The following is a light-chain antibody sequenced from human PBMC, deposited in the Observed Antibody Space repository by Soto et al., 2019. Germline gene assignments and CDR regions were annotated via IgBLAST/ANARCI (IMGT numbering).Light chain of an antibody. CDR3: SSYTSSSTRV. J-gene: IGLJ3*02. CDR2: EVS. V-gene: IGLV2-14*01. CDR1: SSDVGGYNY. Sequence: QSALTQPASVSGSPGQSITISCTGTSSDVGGYNYVSWYQQHPGKAPKLMMYEVSNRPSGVSNRFSGSKSGNTASLTISGLQAEDEDDYYCSSYTSSSTRVFGGGTKLTVL.